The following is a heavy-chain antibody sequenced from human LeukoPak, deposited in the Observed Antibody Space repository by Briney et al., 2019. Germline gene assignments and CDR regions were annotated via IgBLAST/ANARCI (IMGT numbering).Heavy chain of an antibody. J-gene: IGHJ6*02. V-gene: IGHV4-59*01. D-gene: IGHD3-9*01. CDR1: GGSISSYY. Sequence: SETLSLTCTVSGGSISSYYWSWIRQPPGKGLEWIGYIYYSGSANYNPSLKSRVTISVDRSKNQFSLKLNSVTAADTAVYYCARGVDYDNNYFQYGMDVWGRGTTVTVSS. CDR2: IYYSGSA. CDR3: ARGVDYDNNYFQYGMDV.